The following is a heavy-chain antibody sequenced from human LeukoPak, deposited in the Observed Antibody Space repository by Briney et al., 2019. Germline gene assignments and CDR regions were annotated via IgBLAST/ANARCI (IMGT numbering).Heavy chain of an antibody. CDR1: GGSISSYY. CDR3: ARHNPTGTDY. Sequence: SETLSLTCTVSGGSISSYYWSWIRQPPGKGLEWIGEINHSGSTNYNPSLKSRVTISVDTSKNQFSLKLSSVTAADTAVYYCARHNPTGTDYWGQGTLVTVSS. J-gene: IGHJ4*02. D-gene: IGHD1-1*01. V-gene: IGHV4-34*01. CDR2: INHSGST.